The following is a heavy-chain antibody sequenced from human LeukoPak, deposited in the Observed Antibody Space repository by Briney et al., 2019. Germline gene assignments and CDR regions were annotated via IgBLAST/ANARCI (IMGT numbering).Heavy chain of an antibody. D-gene: IGHD3-22*01. V-gene: IGHV3-53*01. CDR1: GFTFSSSE. CDR3: ARDIAYDSSGYYSPHFDY. J-gene: IGHJ4*02. CDR2: IYSGGST. Sequence: PGGSLRLSCAASGFTFSSSEMNWVRQAPGKGLEWVSVIYSGGSTYYADSVKGRFTISRDNSKNTLYLQMNSLRAEDTAVYYCARDIAYDSSGYYSPHFDYWGQGTLVTVSS.